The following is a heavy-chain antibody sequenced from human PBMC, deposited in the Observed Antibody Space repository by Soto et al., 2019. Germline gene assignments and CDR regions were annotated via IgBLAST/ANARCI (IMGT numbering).Heavy chain of an antibody. Sequence: EVQLLESGGGLAQPGGSLRLSCAASGFTFSSYAMSWVRQAPGKGLEWVSAISGSGGSTYYADSVKGRFTISRDNSKNTLYLQMNSLRAEDTAVYYCAKPARNYDFWSGYFDYWGQGTLVTVSS. CDR2: ISGSGGST. D-gene: IGHD3-3*01. V-gene: IGHV3-23*01. J-gene: IGHJ4*02. CDR1: GFTFSSYA. CDR3: AKPARNYDFWSGYFDY.